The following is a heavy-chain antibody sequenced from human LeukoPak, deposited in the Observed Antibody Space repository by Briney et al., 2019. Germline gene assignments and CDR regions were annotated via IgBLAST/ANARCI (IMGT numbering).Heavy chain of an antibody. J-gene: IGHJ3*02. CDR2: IYYSGST. V-gene: IGHV4-38-2*02. CDR3: ARQLYCSGGSCYLGAFDI. Sequence: SETLSLTCTVSGYSISSGYYWGWVRQPPGKGLEWIGSIYYSGSTYYNPSLKSRVTISVDTSKNQFSLKLSSVTAADTAVYYCARQLYCSGGSCYLGAFDIWGQGTMVTVSS. D-gene: IGHD2-15*01. CDR1: GYSISSGYY.